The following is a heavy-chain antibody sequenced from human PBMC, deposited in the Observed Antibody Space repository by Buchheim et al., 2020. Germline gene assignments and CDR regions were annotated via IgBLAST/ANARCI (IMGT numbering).Heavy chain of an antibody. CDR2: IYSGGTT. Sequence: EVQLVESGGGLVQTGGSLRLSCVVSGFTVSTKFMSWVRQAPGKGLEWVSVIYSGGTTHYADSVKGRFTISRDDSKNTVYLQMNNLRAEDTAVYYCARDLDYYGSGHTGWFDPWGQGTL. D-gene: IGHD3-10*01. CDR3: ARDLDYYGSGHTGWFDP. CDR1: GFTVSTKF. J-gene: IGHJ5*02. V-gene: IGHV3-66*01.